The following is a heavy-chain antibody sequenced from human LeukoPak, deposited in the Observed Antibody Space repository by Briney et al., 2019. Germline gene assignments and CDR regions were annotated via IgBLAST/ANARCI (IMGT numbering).Heavy chain of an antibody. CDR3: ARDGVLPGQIQVFDY. CDR1: GGSISSSSYY. CDR2: IYTSGST. D-gene: IGHD5-18*01. Sequence: PTETLSLTCTVSGGSISSSSYYWGWIRQPAGKGLEWIGRIYTSGSTNYNPSLKSRVTMSVDTSKNQFSLKLSSVTAADTAVYYCARDGVLPGQIQVFDYWGQGTLVTVSS. J-gene: IGHJ4*02. V-gene: IGHV4-61*02.